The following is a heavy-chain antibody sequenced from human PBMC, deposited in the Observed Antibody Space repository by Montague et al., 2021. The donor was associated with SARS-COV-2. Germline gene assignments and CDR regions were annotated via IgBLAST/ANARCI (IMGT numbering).Heavy chain of an antibody. CDR2: VDYSGNT. V-gene: IGHV4-39*01. Sequence: SETLSLTCTVTGGPIRGSSAYWGWIRQSPGKGLEWIASVDYSGNTYYSPSLKSRLTISVDTSKNQFSLKLNSVTAADTALYYCARREYSYGWGDWGQGTLVTVSS. CDR3: ARREYSYGWGD. J-gene: IGHJ4*02. CDR1: GGPIRGSSAY. D-gene: IGHD5-18*01.